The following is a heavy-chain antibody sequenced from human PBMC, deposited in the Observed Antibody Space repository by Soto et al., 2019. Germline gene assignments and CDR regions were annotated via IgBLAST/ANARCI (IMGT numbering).Heavy chain of an antibody. J-gene: IGHJ3*02. CDR1: GGSISSGGYY. V-gene: IGHV4-31*03. CDR2: IYYSGST. CDR3: AREKPMGAFDI. Sequence: PSETLSLTCTVSGGSISSGGYYWSWIRQHPGKGLEWIGYIYYSGSTYYNPSLKSRVTISVDTSKNQFSLKLSSVTAADTAVYYCAREKPMGAFDIRGQGTMVTVSS. D-gene: IGHD2-8*01.